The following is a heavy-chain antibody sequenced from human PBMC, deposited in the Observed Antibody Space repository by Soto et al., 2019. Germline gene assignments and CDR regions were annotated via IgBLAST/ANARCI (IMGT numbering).Heavy chain of an antibody. CDR1: GFTFSSYA. J-gene: IGHJ3*02. V-gene: IGHV3-23*01. Sequence: GGSLRLFCAASGFTFSSYAMSWVRQAPGKGLEWVSAISCSGGSTYYADSVKGRFTISRDNSKNTLYLQMNSLRAEDTAVYYCARDLSGDYGALDTWGQGTMVTVSS. D-gene: IGHD4-17*01. CDR2: ISCSGGST. CDR3: ARDLSGDYGALDT.